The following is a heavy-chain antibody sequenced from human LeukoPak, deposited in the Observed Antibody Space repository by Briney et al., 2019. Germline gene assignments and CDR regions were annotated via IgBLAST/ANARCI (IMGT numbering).Heavy chain of an antibody. D-gene: IGHD5-24*01. CDR2: INGDGSST. Sequence: QPGGSLKLSCAASGFTFSSYWMHWVRQAPGKGLVWVSRINGDGSSTAYADSVKGRFTISRDNAKNTLYLQMNSLRAEDTAVYYCASQRWLQSSFDYWGQGTLVTVSS. J-gene: IGHJ4*02. V-gene: IGHV3-74*01. CDR3: ASQRWLQSSFDY. CDR1: GFTFSSYW.